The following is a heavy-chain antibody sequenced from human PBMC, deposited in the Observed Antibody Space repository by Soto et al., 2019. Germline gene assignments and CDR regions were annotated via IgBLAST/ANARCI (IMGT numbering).Heavy chain of an antibody. CDR1: GFTFSTYS. Sequence: PGGSLRLSCAASGFTFSTYSMNWVRQAPGKGLEWVSSISSSSSYIYYADSVKGRFTVSRDNAKNSLYLQMNSLRAEDTAVYYCARGFLPPYCSSTSCSKYFDYWGQGTLVTVSS. CDR2: ISSSSSYI. CDR3: ARGFLPPYCSSTSCSKYFDY. V-gene: IGHV3-21*01. J-gene: IGHJ4*02. D-gene: IGHD2-2*01.